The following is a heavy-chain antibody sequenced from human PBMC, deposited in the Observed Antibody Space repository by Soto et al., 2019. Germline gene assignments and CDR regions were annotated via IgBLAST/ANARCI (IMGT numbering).Heavy chain of an antibody. J-gene: IGHJ3*02. V-gene: IGHV4-39*01. CDR2: IYYSGST. CDR3: ARHPLYCSGGTCYSKYAFDI. D-gene: IGHD2-15*01. Sequence: SETLSLTSTVSGGSISSSSYYWGWIRQPPGKGLEWIGSIYYSGSTYYNPSLKSRVTISVDTSKNQFSLKLTSVTAADTAVYYCARHPLYCSGGTCYSKYAFDIWGQGTMVPV. CDR1: GGSISSSSYY.